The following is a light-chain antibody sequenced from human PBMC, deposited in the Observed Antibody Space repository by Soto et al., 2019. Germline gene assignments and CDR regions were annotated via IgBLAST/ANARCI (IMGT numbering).Light chain of an antibody. CDR2: EVS. V-gene: IGLV2-14*01. CDR3: SSYTSSSTLLYV. Sequence: QSALTQPASVSGSPGQSITISCTGNSSDVGGYNYVSWYQQYPGKAPKLMIYEVSNRPSGVSNRFSGSKSGNTASLTISGLQAEDEADYYCSSYTSSSTLLYVFGTGTKLTVL. CDR1: SSDVGGYNY. J-gene: IGLJ1*01.